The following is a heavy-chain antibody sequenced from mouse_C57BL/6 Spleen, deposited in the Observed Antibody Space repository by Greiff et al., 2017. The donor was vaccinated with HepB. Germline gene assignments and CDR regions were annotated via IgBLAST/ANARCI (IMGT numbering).Heavy chain of an antibody. V-gene: IGHV1-55*01. J-gene: IGHJ3*01. Sequence: VQLHQSGAELVKPGASVKMSCKASGYTFTSYWITWVKQRPGQGLEWIGDIYPGSGSTNYNEKFKSKATLTVDTSSSTAYMQLSSLTSEDTAVYYCARNPITAVVAPGWFAYWGQGTLVTVSA. D-gene: IGHD1-1*01. CDR1: GYTFTSYW. CDR2: IYPGSGST. CDR3: ARNPITAVVAPGWFAY.